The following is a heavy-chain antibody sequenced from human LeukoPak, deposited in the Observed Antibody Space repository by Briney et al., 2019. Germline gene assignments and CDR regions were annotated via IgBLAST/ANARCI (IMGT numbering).Heavy chain of an antibody. CDR2: IDPSDSYT. V-gene: IGHV5-10-1*01. Sequence: LGASLQISCKGSGSNFTSYWISWVRQLPGKGLEWMGRIDPSDSYTNYSPSFQGHVTISADKSISTAYLQWSSLKASDTAMYYCARGDVVGVDPWGQGTLVTVSS. CDR1: GSNFTSYW. J-gene: IGHJ5*02. CDR3: ARGDVVGVDP. D-gene: IGHD2-2*01.